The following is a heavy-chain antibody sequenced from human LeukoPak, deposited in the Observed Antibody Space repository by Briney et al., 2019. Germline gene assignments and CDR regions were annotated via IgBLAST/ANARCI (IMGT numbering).Heavy chain of an antibody. CDR2: INHSLST. J-gene: IGHJ4*02. CDR3: ARGDTTGPIDY. CDR1: GGTFSGYY. Sequence: PSDTLSLTCAVSGGTFSGYYRSWIRQPPGQGLEWIGEINHSLSTTYNPPHKRRVAISVDTSTNQCSLKLSSVTAADTAVYYCARGDTTGPIDYWGQGTLVTVSS. V-gene: IGHV4-34*01. D-gene: IGHD1-1*01.